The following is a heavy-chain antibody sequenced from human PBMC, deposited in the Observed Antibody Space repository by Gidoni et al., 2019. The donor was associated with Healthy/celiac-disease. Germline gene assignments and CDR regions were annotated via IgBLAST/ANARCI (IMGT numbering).Heavy chain of an antibody. CDR2: RSYDGSNK. CDR1: GFTFSSYG. Sequence: QVQLVESGGGVVQPGRSLRLSCAASGFTFSSYGMHWVRQAPGKGLEWVAVRSYDGSNKYYADSVKGRFTISRDNSKNTLYLQMNSLRAEDTAVYYCAKESYSSSSLYYYYGMDVWGQGTTVTVSS. D-gene: IGHD6-6*01. CDR3: AKESYSSSSLYYYYGMDV. J-gene: IGHJ6*02. V-gene: IGHV3-30*18.